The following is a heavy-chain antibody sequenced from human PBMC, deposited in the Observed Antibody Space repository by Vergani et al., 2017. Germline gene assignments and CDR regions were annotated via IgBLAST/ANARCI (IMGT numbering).Heavy chain of an antibody. D-gene: IGHD6-19*01. CDR3: AKFLIAVASFDY. CDR1: GFTFSSYW. Sequence: EVQLVESGGGLVQPGGSLRLSCAASGFTFSSYWMHWVRQAPGKGLVWVSAISGSGGSTYYADSVKGRFTISRDNSKNTLYLQMNSLRAEDTAVYYCAKFLIAVASFDYWGQGTLVTVSS. CDR2: ISGSGGST. J-gene: IGHJ4*02. V-gene: IGHV3-23*04.